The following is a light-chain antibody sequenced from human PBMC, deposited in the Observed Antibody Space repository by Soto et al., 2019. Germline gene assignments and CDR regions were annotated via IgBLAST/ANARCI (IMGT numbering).Light chain of an antibody. J-gene: IGKJ4*01. CDR2: GAS. V-gene: IGKV3-15*01. CDR3: QQYNNWPPLT. CDR1: QSVSSN. Sequence: EIVMTQSPATLSVSPGERATLSCRASQSVSSNLAWYQQKPGQAPRLLIYGASTRATGIPARFSGSGSGTEFTLTISSLPSADFAVYYCQQYNNWPPLTFGGGTKVEIK.